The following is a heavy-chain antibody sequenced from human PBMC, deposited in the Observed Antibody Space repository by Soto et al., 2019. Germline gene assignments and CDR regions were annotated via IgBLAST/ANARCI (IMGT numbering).Heavy chain of an antibody. CDR2: IYYSGST. CDR3: ARDIVATIIGAFDI. CDR1: GGSISSYY. D-gene: IGHD5-12*01. J-gene: IGHJ3*02. V-gene: IGHV4-59*01. Sequence: ASETLSLTCTVSGGSISSYYWSWIRQPPGKGLEWIGYIYYSGSTNYNPSLKSRVTISVDTSKNQFSLKLSSVTAADTAVYYCARDIVATIIGAFDIWGQGTMVTVSS.